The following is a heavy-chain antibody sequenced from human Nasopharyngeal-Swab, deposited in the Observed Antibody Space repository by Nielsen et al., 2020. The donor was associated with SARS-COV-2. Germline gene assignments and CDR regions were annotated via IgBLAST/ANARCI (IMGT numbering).Heavy chain of an antibody. D-gene: IGHD4-17*01. Sequence: SAKVSCKASEDTFISYAFSWVRQAPGQGLEWVGGIIPISGTAHYAQKFQGRVTITADKPTSTAYMDLTSLRSDDTAVYYCARDSGRRRNDYGNSRHAFDIWGQGTLVTVSS. CDR2: IIPISGTA. V-gene: IGHV1-69*06. CDR3: ARDSGRRRNDYGNSRHAFDI. CDR1: EDTFISYA. J-gene: IGHJ3*02.